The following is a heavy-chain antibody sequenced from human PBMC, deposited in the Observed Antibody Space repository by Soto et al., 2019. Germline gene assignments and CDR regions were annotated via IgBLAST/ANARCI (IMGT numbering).Heavy chain of an antibody. Sequence: PSETLSLTCAVSGDSISSSNWWSWVRQPPGKGLEWIGEIYHSESTNYNPSLKSRFTISVDKSKNQFSLKLSSVTAADTAVYYCARGVPYSYGYVSWFDPWGQGTLVTVSS. V-gene: IGHV4-4*02. D-gene: IGHD5-18*01. CDR2: IYHSEST. CDR1: GDSISSSNW. CDR3: ARGVPYSYGYVSWFDP. J-gene: IGHJ5*02.